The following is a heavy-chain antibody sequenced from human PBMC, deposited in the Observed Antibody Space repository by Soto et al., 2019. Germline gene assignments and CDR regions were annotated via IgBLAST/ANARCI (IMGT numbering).Heavy chain of an antibody. D-gene: IGHD6-13*01. J-gene: IGHJ4*02. CDR3: AQVYWAASGTRYYVKH. V-gene: IGHV2-5*02. CDR1: GFSFSTGAVG. CDR2: IYWDDDK. Sequence: QITLTESGPTLVKPTQTLTLTCTFSGFSFSTGAVGVGWIRQPPGKALEFLALIYWDDDKRFRPSLTNKITITKGTSRIEVVLTMTALDPEDTATYYCAQVYWAASGTRYYVKHWCQGTLVTVSS.